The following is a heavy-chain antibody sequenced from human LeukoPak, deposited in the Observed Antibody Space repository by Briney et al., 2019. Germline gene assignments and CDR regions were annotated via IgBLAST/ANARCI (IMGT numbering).Heavy chain of an antibody. J-gene: IGHJ4*02. CDR3: ARVARYCSGGSCYCDY. D-gene: IGHD2-15*01. Sequence: EASVKVSCKASGYTFTSYGISWVRQAPGQGLEWMGWISAYNGNTNYAQKLQGRVTMTTDTSTSTAYMELRSLGSDDTAVYYCARVARYCSGGSCYCDYWGQGTLVTVSS. CDR2: ISAYNGNT. V-gene: IGHV1-18*01. CDR1: GYTFTSYG.